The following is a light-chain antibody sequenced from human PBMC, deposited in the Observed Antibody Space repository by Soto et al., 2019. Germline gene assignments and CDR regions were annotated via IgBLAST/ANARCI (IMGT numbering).Light chain of an antibody. CDR1: QSVSRY. CDR3: QQRSNWTLT. V-gene: IGKV3-11*01. J-gene: IGKJ4*01. CDR2: DAS. Sequence: EIVLTQSPATLSLSPGERATLSCRASQSVSRYLAWYQQKPGQAPRLLIYDASNRATGIPARFSGSGSWTDFTLTISSLEPEDFAVYYCQQRSNWTLTFGGGTKVEIK.